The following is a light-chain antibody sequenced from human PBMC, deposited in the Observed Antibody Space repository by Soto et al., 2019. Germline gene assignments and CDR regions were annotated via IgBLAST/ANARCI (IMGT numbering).Light chain of an antibody. Sequence: TQSPGTLSLSPGGRATVTCRSSQSVSSRYLAWYQQKPGEAPKLLIYDASALPRGVPSRFSGSGSGTKFTLTIASLQPDDFATYYCQQYETFSGTFGPGTKVDIK. J-gene: IGKJ1*01. CDR1: QSVSSR. V-gene: IGKV1-5*01. CDR3: QQYETFSGT. CDR2: DAS.